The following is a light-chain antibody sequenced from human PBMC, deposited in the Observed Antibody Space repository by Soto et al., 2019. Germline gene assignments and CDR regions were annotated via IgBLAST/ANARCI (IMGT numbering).Light chain of an antibody. Sequence: QSALTQPASVSGSPGQSITISCTGTSSDVGGYNYVSWYQQHPGKAPKLMIYEVSNRPSGVSNRFSGSKSGNTASLTISGLQAEDEDDYYCSSYTSSFYVFGTGTKLTVL. CDR1: SSDVGGYNY. CDR2: EVS. V-gene: IGLV2-14*01. J-gene: IGLJ1*01. CDR3: SSYTSSFYV.